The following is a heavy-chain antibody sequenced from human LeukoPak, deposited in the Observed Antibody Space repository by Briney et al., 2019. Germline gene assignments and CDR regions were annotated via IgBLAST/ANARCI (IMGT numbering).Heavy chain of an antibody. Sequence: PGGSLRLSCAASGFTFSSYAMSWVRQAPGKGLEWVSGISGSGGSTYYADSVKGRFIISRDNSKNTLYLQMNSLRAEDTAFYYCARHNPYCYYYYLDVWGKGTTVTVSS. CDR1: GFTFSSYA. CDR2: ISGSGGST. V-gene: IGHV3-23*01. CDR3: ARHNPYCYYYYLDV. D-gene: IGHD1-14*01. J-gene: IGHJ6*03.